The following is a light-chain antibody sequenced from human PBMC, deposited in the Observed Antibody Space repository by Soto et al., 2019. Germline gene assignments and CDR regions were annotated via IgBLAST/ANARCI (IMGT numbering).Light chain of an antibody. CDR2: EVS. Sequence: QSVLTQPASVSGSPGQTITISCTGTSRDVGAYNYVSWYQQHPGKAPKLMIYEVSNRPSGVSDRFSGSKSGNTASLTISGLQAADEADYYCSSKRTTASLVFGTGTKGTVL. CDR3: SSKRTTASLV. CDR1: SRDVGAYNY. J-gene: IGLJ1*01. V-gene: IGLV2-14*01.